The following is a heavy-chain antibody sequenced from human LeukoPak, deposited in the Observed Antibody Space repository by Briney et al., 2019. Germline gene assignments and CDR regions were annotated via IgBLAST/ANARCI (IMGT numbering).Heavy chain of an antibody. J-gene: IGHJ4*02. CDR1: GFTFSSYT. CDR2: ISGSGGSP. V-gene: IGHV3-23*01. D-gene: IGHD2-2*01. Sequence: PGGSLRLSCAASGFTFSSYTMTWVRQAPGKGLEWVSTISGSGGSPYYADSVKGRFTISRDNSKNTLYLQMNSLGAEDTAVYYCAKVVVVPAATTKTYYFDYRGQGTLVTVSS. CDR3: AKVVVVPAATTKTYYFDY.